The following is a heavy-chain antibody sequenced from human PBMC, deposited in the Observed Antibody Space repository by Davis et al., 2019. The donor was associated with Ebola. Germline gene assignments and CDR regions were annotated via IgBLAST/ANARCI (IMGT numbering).Heavy chain of an antibody. CDR3: AKGSGSGNWFDP. Sequence: GESLKISCAASGFTFSSYAMSWVRQAPGKGLEWVSAISGSGGSTYYADSVKGRFTISRDNSKNTLYLQMNSLRAEDTAVYYCAKGSGSGNWFDPWGQGTLVTVSS. J-gene: IGHJ5*02. D-gene: IGHD2-15*01. V-gene: IGHV3-23*01. CDR2: ISGSGGST. CDR1: GFTFSSYA.